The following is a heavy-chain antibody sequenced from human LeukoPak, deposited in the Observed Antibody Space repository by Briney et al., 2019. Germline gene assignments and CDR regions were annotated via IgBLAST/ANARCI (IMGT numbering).Heavy chain of an antibody. Sequence: GGSLRLSCAASGFTFSSYAMHWVRQAPGKGLEWVAVISYDGSNKYYADSVKGRFTISRDNSKNTLYLQMNSLRAEDTAVYYCAKGIVGATPTPLDYWGQGTLVTVSS. CDR2: ISYDGSNK. CDR3: AKGIVGATPTPLDY. V-gene: IGHV3-30-3*01. CDR1: GFTFSSYA. J-gene: IGHJ4*02. D-gene: IGHD1-26*01.